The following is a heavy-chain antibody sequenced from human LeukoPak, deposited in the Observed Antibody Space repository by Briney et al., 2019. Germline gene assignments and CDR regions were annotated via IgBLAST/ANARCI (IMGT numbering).Heavy chain of an antibody. CDR3: AKDRIRYCSSTSCNDAFDI. J-gene: IGHJ3*02. CDR1: GFTFDDYA. D-gene: IGHD2-2*01. V-gene: IGHV3-9*03. CDR2: ISWNSGSI. Sequence: GRSLRLSCAASGFTFDDYAMHWVRQSPGKGLEWVSSISWNSGSIGYADSVKGRFTISRDNAKNSLYLQMNSLRAEDMAFYYCAKDRIRYCSSTSCNDAFDIWGQGTMVTVSS.